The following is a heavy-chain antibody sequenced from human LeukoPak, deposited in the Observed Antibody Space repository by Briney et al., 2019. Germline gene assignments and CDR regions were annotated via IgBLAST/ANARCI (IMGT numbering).Heavy chain of an antibody. CDR1: GFTFSSYW. J-gene: IGHJ5*02. Sequence: GGSLRLSCAASGFTFSSYWMHWVRQAPGKGLVWVSRINSDGSTTNYADSVKGRFTISRDNAENTLYLQMSSLRVEDTAVYYCARRVSATRWFDPWGQGTLVTVPS. D-gene: IGHD2-15*01. CDR2: INSDGSTT. CDR3: ARRVSATRWFDP. V-gene: IGHV3-74*01.